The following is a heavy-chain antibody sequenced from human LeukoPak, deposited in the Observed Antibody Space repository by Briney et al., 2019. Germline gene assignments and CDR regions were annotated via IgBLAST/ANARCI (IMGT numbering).Heavy chain of an antibody. J-gene: IGHJ4*02. CDR1: EFTFSSYS. CDR2: IWYDGSNQ. Sequence: GGSLRLSCAASEFTFSSYSMHWVRQAPGKGLEWVAVIWYDGSNQYYVDSVKGRFTVSRDNAKNTLYLQMNSLRAEDTAVYYCATDRNSGKYYDYWGQGTLVTVSS. D-gene: IGHD1-26*01. V-gene: IGHV3-33*08. CDR3: ATDRNSGKYYDY.